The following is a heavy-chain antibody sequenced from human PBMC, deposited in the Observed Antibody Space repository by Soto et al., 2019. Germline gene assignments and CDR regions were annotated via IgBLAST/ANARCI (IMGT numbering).Heavy chain of an antibody. CDR2: ISGYNDKT. V-gene: IGHV1-18*01. CDR3: AKDASSWFYYFYGMDV. CDR1: GYIFSNFG. D-gene: IGHD2-2*01. Sequence: QIQLEQSRPELRKPGASVKVSCKASGYIFSNFGISWVRQAPGQGLEWMGWISGYNDKTKYAQKFQDRLRMTTDISTGTAYMELTTLRSAATAVYYCAKDASSWFYYFYGMDVWGQGTTVTVSS. J-gene: IGHJ6*02.